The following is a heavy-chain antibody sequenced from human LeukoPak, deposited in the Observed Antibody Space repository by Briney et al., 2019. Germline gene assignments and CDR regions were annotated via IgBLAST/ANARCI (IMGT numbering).Heavy chain of an antibody. Sequence: SETVSLTCAAYGGSFSGYYWSWIRQPPGKGLEWIGEINHSGSTNYNPSLKSRVTISVDTSKNQFSLKLSSVTAADTAVYYCARVSQQPLDTFDIRGQGTMVTVSS. CDR3: ARVSQQPLDTFDI. D-gene: IGHD6-13*01. CDR1: GGSFSGYY. CDR2: INHSGST. J-gene: IGHJ3*02. V-gene: IGHV4-34*01.